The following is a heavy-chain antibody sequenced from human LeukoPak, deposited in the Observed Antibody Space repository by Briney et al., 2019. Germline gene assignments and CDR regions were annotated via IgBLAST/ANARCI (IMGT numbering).Heavy chain of an antibody. CDR1: GFTFSSYG. Sequence: QPGGSLRLSCAASGFTFSSYGMHWVRQAPGKGLEWVAFIRYDGSNKYYADSVKGRFTISRDNARNSPYLQMNTLRAEDTAVYSCARGADGVSSNSRGWFDPWGQGTLVTVSS. D-gene: IGHD2-15*01. CDR2: IRYDGSNK. CDR3: ARGADGVSSNSRGWFDP. J-gene: IGHJ5*02. V-gene: IGHV3-30*02.